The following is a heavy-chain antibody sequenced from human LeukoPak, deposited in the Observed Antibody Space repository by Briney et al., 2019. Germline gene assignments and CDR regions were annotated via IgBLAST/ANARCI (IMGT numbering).Heavy chain of an antibody. CDR3: ARERYVLEWRGELAHFDL. J-gene: IGHJ2*01. Sequence: GGSLRLSCAASGFTFSLNWMSWVRQAPGKRLEWVANIKHDGGEKFYGEFVKGRFTISRDNAKNSVFLQMNSLTAEDTAVYYCARERYVLEWRGELAHFDLWGRGTLVTVSS. V-gene: IGHV3-7*01. D-gene: IGHD3-10*01. CDR1: GFTFSLNW. CDR2: IKHDGGEK.